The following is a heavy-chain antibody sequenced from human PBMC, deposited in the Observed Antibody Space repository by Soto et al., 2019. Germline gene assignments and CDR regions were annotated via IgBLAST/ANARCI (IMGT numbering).Heavy chain of an antibody. J-gene: IGHJ6*02. Sequence: GASVNVSCKSSGGTFSSYSISWVRQAPGQGLECVGWIIPIFGTANYAQKFQGRVTITADESTSTAYMGLSILRSEDTAEYYCARGHYEFWSGKTYYYYGMDVWGQGTTVTFSS. CDR1: GGTFSSYS. CDR3: ARGHYEFWSGKTYYYYGMDV. V-gene: IGHV1-69*13. D-gene: IGHD3-3*01. CDR2: IIPIFGTA.